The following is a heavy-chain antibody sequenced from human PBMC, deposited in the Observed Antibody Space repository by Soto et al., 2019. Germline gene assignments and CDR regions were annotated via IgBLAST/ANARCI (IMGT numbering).Heavy chain of an antibody. CDR3: ARDLGSGYDPGDY. J-gene: IGHJ4*02. D-gene: IGHD5-12*01. CDR2: IIPIIGTR. CDR1: GGTFSIYA. V-gene: IGHV1-69*05. Sequence: QVQLVQSGAEVKKPGSSVKVSCKASGGTFSIYAVSWVRQAPGQGLEWMGGIIPIIGTRNYAQRFQGRITITRDESTGTAYMELSSLKSEDTAVYYCARDLGSGYDPGDYWGQGTLVTVSS.